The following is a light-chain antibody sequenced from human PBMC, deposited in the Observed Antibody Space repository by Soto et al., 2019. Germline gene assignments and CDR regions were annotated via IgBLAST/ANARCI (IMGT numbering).Light chain of an antibody. CDR2: DAS. CDR3: QQRSNWT. V-gene: IGKV3-11*01. Sequence: DIVLTQSPSTLSLSPGERATLSCRASQSVSSYLAWYQQKPGQAPSLLIYDASNRATGIPARFSGSGSGTDFTLTSSNLEAEDFAVYYCQQRSNWTFGGGTKVEIK. CDR1: QSVSSY. J-gene: IGKJ4*01.